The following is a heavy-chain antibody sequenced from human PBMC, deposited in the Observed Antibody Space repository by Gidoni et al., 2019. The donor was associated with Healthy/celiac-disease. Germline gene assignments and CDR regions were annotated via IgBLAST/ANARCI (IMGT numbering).Heavy chain of an antibody. D-gene: IGHD2-15*01. J-gene: IGHJ4*02. CDR3: ALLRGWHHPLADY. CDR1: GFTFSSYW. Sequence: EVQLVESGGGLVQPGGSLRLSCAASGFTFSSYWMHWVRQAPGKGLVWVSHINSDGTSTNYADSEKGRFTISRDNAKNTLYLQMNSLRAEDTAVYYCALLRGWHHPLADYWGQGTLVTVSS. CDR2: INSDGTST. V-gene: IGHV3-74*01.